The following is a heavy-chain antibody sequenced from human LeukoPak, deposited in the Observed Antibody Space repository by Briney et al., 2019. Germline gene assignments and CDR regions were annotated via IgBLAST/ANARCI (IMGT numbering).Heavy chain of an antibody. CDR1: GFTFSSYW. J-gene: IGHJ4*02. CDR2: INSDGSST. D-gene: IGHD3-9*01. Sequence: GGSLTLSCAASGFTFSSYWMHWVRQAPGKGLVWVSRINSDGSSTYYADCEKGRFSISRDNAKNTLYLQINSLRGEDTAVYYCAKGGKDILTGPDYWGQGTLVTVSS. V-gene: IGHV3-74*01. CDR3: AKGGKDILTGPDY.